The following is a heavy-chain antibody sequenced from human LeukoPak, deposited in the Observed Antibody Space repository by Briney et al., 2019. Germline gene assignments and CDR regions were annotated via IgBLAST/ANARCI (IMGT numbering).Heavy chain of an antibody. Sequence: PGGSLRLSCAASGFTFSTDSMNWVRQAPGKGLDLVSSISTSSTYIYYADSVKGRFTISRDNAKNSLYLQMNSLRAEDTAVYYCARHEPVITLSSYYYGMDVWGPGTTVTVSS. CDR3: ARHEPVITLSSYYYGMDV. CDR1: GFTFSTDS. V-gene: IGHV3-21*01. J-gene: IGHJ6*02. CDR2: ISTSSTYI. D-gene: IGHD1-14*01.